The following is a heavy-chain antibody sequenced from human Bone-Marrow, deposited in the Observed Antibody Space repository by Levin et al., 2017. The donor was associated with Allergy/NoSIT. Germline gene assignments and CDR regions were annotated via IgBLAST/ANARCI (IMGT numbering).Heavy chain of an antibody. D-gene: IGHD5-18*01. CDR3: ARLPPSYSYGSVSDL. V-gene: IGHV3-20*04. J-gene: IGHJ3*01. CDR2: ITWNGGST. CDR1: GFTFEDYG. Sequence: GGSLRLSCAAYGFTFEDYGMNWVRQAPGKGLEWVSGITWNGGSTGYADSVKGRFTISRDNAKSSLFLQMNSLTAEDTALYYCARLPPSYSYGSVSDLWGQGTMVTVSS.